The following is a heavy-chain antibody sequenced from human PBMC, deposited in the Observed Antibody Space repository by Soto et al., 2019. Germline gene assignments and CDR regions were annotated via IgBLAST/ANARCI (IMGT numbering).Heavy chain of an antibody. Sequence: QVQLVESGGGVVQPGRSLRLSCVASGFTFSSCAMHWVRQVPGKGLEWLVVVTHDGTLYPYADSVKGRFSISRDNSRKTLYLQMNGLRPEDTAVYYCVKDRSDTWSFDYWGQGTLVTVSS. CDR3: VKDRSDTWSFDY. V-gene: IGHV3-30*18. D-gene: IGHD2-8*02. CDR2: VTHDGTLY. CDR1: GFTFSSCA. J-gene: IGHJ4*02.